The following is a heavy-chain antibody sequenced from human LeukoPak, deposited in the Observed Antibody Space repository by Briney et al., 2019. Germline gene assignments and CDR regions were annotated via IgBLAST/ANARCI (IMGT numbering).Heavy chain of an antibody. CDR1: GGPFSGYY. Sequence: SETLSLTCAVYGGPFSGYYWSWIRQPPGKGLEWIGEINHSGSTNYNPSLKSRVTISVDTSKNQFSLKLSSVTAADTAVYYCSRGLGGSYIDSWGQGTLVTVSS. CDR2: INHSGST. CDR3: SRGLGGSYIDS. V-gene: IGHV4-34*01. D-gene: IGHD1-26*01. J-gene: IGHJ4*02.